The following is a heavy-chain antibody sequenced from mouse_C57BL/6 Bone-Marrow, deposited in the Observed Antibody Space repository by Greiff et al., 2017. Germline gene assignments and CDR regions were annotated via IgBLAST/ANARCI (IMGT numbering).Heavy chain of an antibody. CDR3: ARVGHGGGGRGYYVEV. D-gene: IGHD1-1*01. CDR2: INPSNCGT. J-gene: IGHJ1*03. V-gene: IGHV1-69*01. CDR1: GYTFTDYY. Sequence: QVQLQQPGPELVMPGASVKISCKASGYTFTDYYMDWVKQRPGKGLEWMGDINPSNCGTNYNQKFKGKATLTVDKSSSTAYMELSSLTSEDSAVYYCARVGHGGGGRGYYVEVWGKGATLTVSS.